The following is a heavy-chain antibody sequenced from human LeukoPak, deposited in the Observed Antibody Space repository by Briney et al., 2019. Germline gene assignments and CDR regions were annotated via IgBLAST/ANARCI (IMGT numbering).Heavy chain of an antibody. CDR3: ARGPVRDYSNY. V-gene: IGHV4-31*03. D-gene: IGHD4-11*01. CDR2: IYYSGST. Sequence: SETLSLTCTVSGVSISSGGYYWSWIRQHLGKGLEWIGYIYYSGSTYYNPSLKSRLTISLDTSSNQFSLKLNSVTAADTAVYYCARGPVRDYSNYWGQGTLVTVSS. CDR1: GVSISSGGYY. J-gene: IGHJ4*02.